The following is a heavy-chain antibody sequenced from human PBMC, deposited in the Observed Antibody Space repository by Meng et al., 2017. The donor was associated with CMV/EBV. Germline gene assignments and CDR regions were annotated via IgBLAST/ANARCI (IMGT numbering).Heavy chain of an antibody. CDR1: GFTVSSNY. CDR2: IYSGGST. J-gene: IGHJ3*02. V-gene: IGHV3-53*01. CDR3: ARDQPGDGYNEGAFDI. Sequence: ESLKISCAASGFTVSSNYMSWVRPAPGTGLEWVSVIYSGGSTYYADSVKGRFTISRDNSKNTLYLQMNSLRAEDTAVYYCARDQPGDGYNEGAFDIWGQGTMVTVSS. D-gene: IGHD5-24*01.